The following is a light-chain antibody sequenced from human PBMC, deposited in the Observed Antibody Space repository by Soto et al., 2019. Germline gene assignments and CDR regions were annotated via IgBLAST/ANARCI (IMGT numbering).Light chain of an antibody. V-gene: IGKV1-5*03. CDR1: QSISSW. CDR3: QQYNSYASLT. CDR2: KAY. Sequence: DIQMTQSPSTLSASVGDRVTITCRASQSISSWLAWYQQKPGKAPKLLIYKAYSLESGVPSRFSGSGSGTEFTLTISSLQPDDFATYYCQQYNSYASLTFGQGTKVEIK. J-gene: IGKJ1*01.